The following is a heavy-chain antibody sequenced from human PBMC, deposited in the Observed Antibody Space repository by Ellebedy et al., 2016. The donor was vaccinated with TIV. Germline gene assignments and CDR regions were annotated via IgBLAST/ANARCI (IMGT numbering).Heavy chain of an antibody. CDR1: GYTFSSYF. CDR3: AREGAYDSGGYYELFDY. CDR2: INPSGGST. Sequence: ASVKVSXKASGYTFSSYFMHWVRQAPGQGLEWMGIINPSGGSTSYAQKFQGRVTLTRDTSTSTVYMELSSLRSEDTAVYYCAREGAYDSGGYYELFDYWGQGTLVTVSS. V-gene: IGHV1-46*01. D-gene: IGHD3-22*01. J-gene: IGHJ4*02.